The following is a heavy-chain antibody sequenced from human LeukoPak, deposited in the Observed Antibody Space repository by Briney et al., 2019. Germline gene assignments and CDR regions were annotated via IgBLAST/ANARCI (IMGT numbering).Heavy chain of an antibody. CDR2: ISYRGST. Sequence: SETLSLTCTVSGGSISNSGGFYWSWIRQHPGDGLEWIGFISYRGSTYYNPSLKSRVSMSVDTSRSQFSLRLTSVTDEDTAVYYCARISQSSGGFYYWGQGTLVTVSS. CDR1: GGSISNSGGFY. V-gene: IGHV4-31*02. CDR3: ARISQSSGGFYY. D-gene: IGHD2-15*01. J-gene: IGHJ4*02.